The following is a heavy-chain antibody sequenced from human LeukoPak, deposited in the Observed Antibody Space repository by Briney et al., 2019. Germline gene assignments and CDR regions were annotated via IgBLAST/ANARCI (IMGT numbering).Heavy chain of an antibody. Sequence: GGSLRLSCAVSGFTVSSNYMSWVRQAPGKGLEWVSVIYSGTNTYYADSVKGRFIISRDNPKNMLYLQMNSLRAEDTAVYYCARVAGGTLDYWGQGTLVTVSS. CDR2: IYSGTNT. CDR1: GFTVSSNY. J-gene: IGHJ4*02. CDR3: ARVAGGTLDY. V-gene: IGHV3-53*01.